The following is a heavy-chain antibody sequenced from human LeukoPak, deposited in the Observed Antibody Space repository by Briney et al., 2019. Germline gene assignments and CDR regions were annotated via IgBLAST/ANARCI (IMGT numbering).Heavy chain of an antibody. V-gene: IGHV3-7*01. Sequence: PGGSLRLSCAASGFSLSNYWISWVRQAPGKGLEWVANIKLDGSEKYYVNPVKGRFTISRDNAKNSLNLQMNSLRAEDTAVYYCARETRGSYVPGLDSWGQGTLVTVSS. D-gene: IGHD1-26*01. CDR3: ARETRGSYVPGLDS. CDR1: GFSLSNYW. J-gene: IGHJ4*02. CDR2: IKLDGSEK.